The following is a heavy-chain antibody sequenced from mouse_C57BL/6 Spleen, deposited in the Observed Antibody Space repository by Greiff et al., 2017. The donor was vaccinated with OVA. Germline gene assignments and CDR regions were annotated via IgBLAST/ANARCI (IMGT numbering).Heavy chain of an antibody. V-gene: IGHV1-76*01. CDR3: PRWMDWGYFDY. Sequence: VHLVESGAELVRPGASVKLSCKASGYTFTDYYINWVKQRPGQGLEWIARIYPGSGNTYYNEKFKGKATLTAEKSSSTAYMQLSSLTSEDSAVYFCPRWMDWGYFDYWGQGTTLTVSS. J-gene: IGHJ2*01. CDR1: GYTFTDYY. CDR2: IYPGSGNT. D-gene: IGHD2-3*01.